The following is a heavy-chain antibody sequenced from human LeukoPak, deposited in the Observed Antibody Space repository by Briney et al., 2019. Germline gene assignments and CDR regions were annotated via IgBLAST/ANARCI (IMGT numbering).Heavy chain of an antibody. D-gene: IGHD6-13*01. CDR2: IKQDGSEK. J-gene: IGHJ4*02. CDR1: GFSVSGYW. CDR3: ARDAEGIAFDY. Sequence: GGSLRLSCAVSGFSVSGYWMTWVRQAPGKGLEWVANIKQDGSEKNYVDSVKGRFTISRDNAENSLYLQLNSLSAEDMAIYYCARDAEGIAFDYWGQGTLVTVSS. V-gene: IGHV3-7*01.